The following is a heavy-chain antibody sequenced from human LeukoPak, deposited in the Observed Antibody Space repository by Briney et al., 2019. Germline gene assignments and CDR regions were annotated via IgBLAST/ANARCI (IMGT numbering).Heavy chain of an antibody. V-gene: IGHV4-38-2*02. CDR3: AREIGIYYGDYLGLDY. D-gene: IGHD4-17*01. CDR1: GYSISSGYY. J-gene: IGHJ4*02. CDR2: IYHSGRT. Sequence: SETLSLTCTVSGYSISSGYYWGWIRQPPGKGLEWIGSIYHSGRTYYNPSLKSRVTISVDTSKNQFSLKLSSVTAADTAVYYCAREIGIYYGDYLGLDYWGQGTLVTVSS.